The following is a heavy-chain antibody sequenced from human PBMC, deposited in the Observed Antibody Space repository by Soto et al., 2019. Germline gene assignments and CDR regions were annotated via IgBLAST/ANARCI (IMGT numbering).Heavy chain of an antibody. CDR3: ARALGSSPLSC. V-gene: IGHV4-31*03. CDR1: GDSISSDYY. CDR2: ISHSGIT. Sequence: QVHLQESGPGLVKPSQTLFLTYTVSGDSISSDYYWSWIRQHPGKGLEWIGYISHSGITIYNPSLKSRVTTSVDRSKNQFSLKLSSVTAADTAVYYCARALGSSPLSCWGQGTLVTVSS. J-gene: IGHJ4*02. D-gene: IGHD6-6*01.